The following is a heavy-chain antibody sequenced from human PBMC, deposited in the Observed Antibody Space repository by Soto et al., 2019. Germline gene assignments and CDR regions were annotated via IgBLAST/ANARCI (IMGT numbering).Heavy chain of an antibody. V-gene: IGHV4-30-2*01. Sequence: QLQLQESGSGLVKLSQTLSLTCAVSGGSISCGGYSWSWIRQPPGKGLEWIGYIYHSGSTYYNPSLKSRVTKSVDMSKNQFSLKASPVTAADTSVDYCARGNVVAIDYWGQGTLVIVSS. D-gene: IGHD2-21*01. CDR2: IYHSGST. CDR1: GGSISCGGYS. CDR3: ARGNVVAIDY. J-gene: IGHJ4*02.